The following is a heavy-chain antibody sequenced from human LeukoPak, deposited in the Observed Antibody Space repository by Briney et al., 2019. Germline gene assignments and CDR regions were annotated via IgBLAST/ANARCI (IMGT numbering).Heavy chain of an antibody. D-gene: IGHD1-26*01. V-gene: IGHV4-39*07. J-gene: IGHJ4*02. CDR1: GGSISSSSYY. Sequence: PSETLSLTCTVSGGSISSSSYYWGWIRQPPGKGLEWIGSIYYSGSTYYNPSLKSRVTISVDTSKNQFSLKLSSVTAADTAVYYCARESGVSSPDYWGQETLVTVSS. CDR3: ARESGVSSPDY. CDR2: IYYSGST.